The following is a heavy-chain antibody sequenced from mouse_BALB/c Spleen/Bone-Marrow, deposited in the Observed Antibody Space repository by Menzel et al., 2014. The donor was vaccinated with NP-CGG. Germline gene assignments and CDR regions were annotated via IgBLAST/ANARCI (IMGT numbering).Heavy chain of an antibody. V-gene: IGHV1-5*01. CDR1: GYSFTSYW. Sequence: VQLKHSGTVLARPGASVKMSCKASGYSFTSYWIHWVKQRPGQGLEWIGAIYPGDSDTSFNQKFKDKAKLTAVTSASTAYMELSSLTNEDSAVYYCTRRTATLDYWGQGTTLTVSS. J-gene: IGHJ2*01. CDR2: IYPGDSDT. D-gene: IGHD1-2*01. CDR3: TRRTATLDY.